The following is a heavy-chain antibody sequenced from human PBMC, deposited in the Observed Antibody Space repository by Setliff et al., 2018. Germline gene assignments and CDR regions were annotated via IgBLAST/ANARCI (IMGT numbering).Heavy chain of an antibody. Sequence: SETLSLTCAVSDYSISSSYYWGWIRQPPGKGLEWIGSIHYSGSTYYNPSLKSRVTISIDTSKNQFSLKLSSVTAADTAVYYCARGGDSGSYFLANHDAFDIWGQGTMVTVSS. CDR3: ARGGDSGSYFLANHDAFDI. J-gene: IGHJ3*02. D-gene: IGHD1-26*01. V-gene: IGHV4-38-2*01. CDR2: IHYSGST. CDR1: DYSISSSYY.